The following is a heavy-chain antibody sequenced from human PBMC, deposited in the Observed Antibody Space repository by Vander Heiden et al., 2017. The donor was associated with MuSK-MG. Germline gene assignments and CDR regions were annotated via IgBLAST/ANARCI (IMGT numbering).Heavy chain of an antibody. Sequence: QLQLQESGPGLVKPSETLSLTCTVSGGSISSSSYYWGWIRQPPGKGLEWIGSIYYSGSTYYNPSLKSRVTISVDTSKNQFSLKLSSVTAADTAVYYCARHLPYGDYVGNWFDPWGQGTLVTVSS. D-gene: IGHD4-17*01. CDR1: GGSISSSSYY. CDR2: IYYSGST. V-gene: IGHV4-39*01. CDR3: ARHLPYGDYVGNWFDP. J-gene: IGHJ5*02.